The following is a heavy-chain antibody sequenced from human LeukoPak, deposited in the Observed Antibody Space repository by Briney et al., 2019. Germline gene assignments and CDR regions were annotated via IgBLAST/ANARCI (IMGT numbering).Heavy chain of an antibody. J-gene: IGHJ4*02. D-gene: IGHD5-12*01. Sequence: GGSLRLSCAASGFTFSNSAMSWVRQASGKGLEWVSGISGSGSHTHYADSVRGRFTISRDNSKNTLYLQMNSLRAEDTAVYFCAKEGYGVKVPNFFDHGGRGTLATVSS. CDR2: ISGSGSHT. CDR1: GFTFSNSA. CDR3: AKEGYGVKVPNFFDH. V-gene: IGHV3-23*01.